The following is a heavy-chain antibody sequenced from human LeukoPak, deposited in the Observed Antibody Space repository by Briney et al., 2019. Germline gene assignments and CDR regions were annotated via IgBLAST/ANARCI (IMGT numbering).Heavy chain of an antibody. CDR2: INTDGSST. V-gene: IGHV3-74*01. CDR1: GFTFSSYW. J-gene: IGHJ3*02. Sequence: PGGSLRLSCAASGFTFSSYWMHWVRQAPGKGLVWVSRINTDGSSTSYADSVKGRFTISRDNAKNSLSLQMNSLRAEDTAVYYCAREPGRRDAFDIWGHGTLVTVSS. CDR3: AREPGRRDAFDI.